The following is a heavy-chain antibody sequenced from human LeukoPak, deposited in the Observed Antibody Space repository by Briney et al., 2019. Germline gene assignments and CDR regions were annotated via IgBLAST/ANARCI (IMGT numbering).Heavy chain of an antibody. D-gene: IGHD2-2*01. Sequence: SETLSLTCTVSGGSISSGGYYWSWIRQPPGKGLEWIGYIYHSGSTYYNPSLKSRVTISVDRSKNQFSLKLSSVTAADTAVYYCAREGFCSSTSCPSAFDIWGQGTMVTVSS. J-gene: IGHJ3*02. CDR1: GGSISSGGYY. CDR3: AREGFCSSTSCPSAFDI. V-gene: IGHV4-30-2*01. CDR2: IYHSGST.